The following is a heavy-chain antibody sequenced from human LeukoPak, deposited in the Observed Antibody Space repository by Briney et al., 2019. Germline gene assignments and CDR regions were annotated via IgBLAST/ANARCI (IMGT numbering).Heavy chain of an antibody. CDR1: GGSISISTYY. CDR3: ARAPVLYYYDSSGYSPGIWFDP. CDR2: IYHSGST. V-gene: IGHV4-39*07. Sequence: SETLSLTCTVSGGSISISTYYWGWIRQPPGKGLEWIGNIYHSGSTYYNPSLKSRVTISLETSKNQFSLKLSSVTAADTAVYYCARAPVLYYYDSSGYSPGIWFDPWGQGTLVTVSS. J-gene: IGHJ5*02. D-gene: IGHD3-22*01.